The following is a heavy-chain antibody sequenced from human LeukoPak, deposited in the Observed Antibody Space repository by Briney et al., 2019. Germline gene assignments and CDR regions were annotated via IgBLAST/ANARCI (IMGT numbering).Heavy chain of an antibody. CDR1: GFTVSSSY. Sequence: GGSLRLSCAASGFTVSSSYMYWVRQAPGKGLEWVSFFYRGDSTYYAESVRGRFTISRDNSKNTLYLLMNSLIPEDTAVYYCARAVGYRSWFDPWGQGTLVIVSS. V-gene: IGHV3-53*01. CDR3: ARAVGYRSWFDP. J-gene: IGHJ5*02. CDR2: FYRGDST. D-gene: IGHD5-18*01.